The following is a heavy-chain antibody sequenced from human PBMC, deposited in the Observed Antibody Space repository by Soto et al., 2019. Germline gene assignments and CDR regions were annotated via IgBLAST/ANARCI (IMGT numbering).Heavy chain of an antibody. CDR2: MSIGYDKT. CDR3: ARWNGNGDL. CDR1: GFTFIDYK. Sequence: EEQLLLSGGGLIQPGGSLRLSCAASGFTFIDYKMAWVRQTPERGLEWVSGMSIGYDKTFYADSVKGRFTVSRDRSKNTVDLQIKSRRAEDTAMYYCARWNGNGDLWGQGTRFNVSS. V-gene: IGHV3-23*01. J-gene: IGHJ1*01. D-gene: IGHD1-1*01.